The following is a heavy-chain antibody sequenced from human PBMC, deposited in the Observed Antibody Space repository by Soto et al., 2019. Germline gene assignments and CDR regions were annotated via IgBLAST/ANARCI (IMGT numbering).Heavy chain of an antibody. V-gene: IGHV1-18*01. D-gene: IGHD1-1*01. J-gene: IGHJ6*02. CDR1: GYSFDKNG. CDR3: ARDVKLCTIQPCVPDGIYYYYGMDV. CDR2: ISGDTGDT. Sequence: ASVKVSCKGSGYSFDKNGISWVRQAPGQGLEWMGWISGDTGDTIYAQNFQGRLSVTTVTSTRTAYMELRSLTSDDTAMYYCARDVKLCTIQPCVPDGIYYYYGMDVWGQGTTATVSS.